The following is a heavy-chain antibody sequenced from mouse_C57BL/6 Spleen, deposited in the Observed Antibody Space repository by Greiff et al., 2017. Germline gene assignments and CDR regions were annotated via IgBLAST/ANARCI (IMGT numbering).Heavy chain of an antibody. J-gene: IGHJ2*01. Sequence: EVKVVESGGGLVKPGGSLKLSCAASGFTFSSYAMSWVRQTPEKRLEWVATISDGGSYTYYPDNVKGRFTISRDNAKNNLYLQMSHLKSEDTAMYYCARVTGTVLDYWGQGTTLTVSS. CDR3: ARVTGTVLDY. CDR1: GFTFSSYA. CDR2: ISDGGSYT. D-gene: IGHD4-1*01. V-gene: IGHV5-4*03.